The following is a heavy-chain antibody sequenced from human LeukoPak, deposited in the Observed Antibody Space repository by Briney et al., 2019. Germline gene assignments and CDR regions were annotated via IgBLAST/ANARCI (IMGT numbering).Heavy chain of an antibody. CDR1: GGSISSYY. Sequence: PSETLSLTCTVSGGSISSYYWSWIRQPPGKGLEWIGYIYCSGSTNYNPSLKSRVTISVDTSKNQFSLKLSSVTAADTAVYYCARSEGGYYYYYGMDVWGQGTTVTVSS. CDR2: IYCSGST. D-gene: IGHD3-16*01. J-gene: IGHJ6*02. V-gene: IGHV4-59*01. CDR3: ARSEGGYYYYYGMDV.